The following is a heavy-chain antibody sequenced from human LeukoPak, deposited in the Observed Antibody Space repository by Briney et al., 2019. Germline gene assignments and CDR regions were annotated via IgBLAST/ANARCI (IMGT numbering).Heavy chain of an antibody. CDR2: ISANNGNT. CDR1: GYTFTSYG. CDR3: ARGATATTVTSFNY. V-gene: IGHV1-18*01. D-gene: IGHD4-17*01. J-gene: IGHJ4*02. Sequence: ASVKVSCKASGYTFTSYGINWVRQPPGQGFEWMGWISANNGNTNYAHKLQGRVTMTTDTSTSTAYMGLRSLRSDATAVYYCARGATATTVTSFNYWGQGTLVTVSS.